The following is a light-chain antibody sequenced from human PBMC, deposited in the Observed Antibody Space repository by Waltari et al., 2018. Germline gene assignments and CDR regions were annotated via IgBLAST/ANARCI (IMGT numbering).Light chain of an antibody. CDR2: DAS. CDR3: QQRSNWPLT. J-gene: IGKJ4*01. Sequence: EIVLTQSPATLSLSPGERATLSCRASQSLTTSLAWYQQKPGQAPRLLIYDASNRATGIPARFSGSASGTDFTLTISSLEPEDFAVYYCQQRSNWPLTFGGGTKVEI. CDR1: QSLTTS. V-gene: IGKV3-11*01.